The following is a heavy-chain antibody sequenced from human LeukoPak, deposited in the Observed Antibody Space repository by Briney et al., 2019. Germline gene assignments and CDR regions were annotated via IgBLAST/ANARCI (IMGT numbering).Heavy chain of an antibody. Sequence: PSETLSLTCTVSGGSISSYYWSWIRQPAGKGLEWIGRIYTSGSTNYNPSLKSRVTISVDTSKNQFSLKLSSVTAADTAVYYCAGTSIAAAWLADGSPGNYFDYWGQGTLVTVSS. CDR3: AGTSIAAAWLADGSPGNYFDY. V-gene: IGHV4-4*07. CDR1: GGSISSYY. J-gene: IGHJ4*02. CDR2: IYTSGST. D-gene: IGHD6-13*01.